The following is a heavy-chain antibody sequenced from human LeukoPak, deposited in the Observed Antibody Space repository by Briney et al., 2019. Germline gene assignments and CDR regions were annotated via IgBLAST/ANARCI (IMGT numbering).Heavy chain of an antibody. J-gene: IGHJ4*02. CDR2: INGDGSRT. Sequence: PGGSLRLSCAASGFTFSDYYMHWVRQAPGKGLLWISHINGDGSRTGYADSVKGRLTISRDNAKNILYLQMNSLRAEDTAVYYCSRGTYPYSSDNWGQGALVTVSS. CDR3: SRGTYPYSSDN. CDR1: GFTFSDYY. V-gene: IGHV3-74*01. D-gene: IGHD3-10*01.